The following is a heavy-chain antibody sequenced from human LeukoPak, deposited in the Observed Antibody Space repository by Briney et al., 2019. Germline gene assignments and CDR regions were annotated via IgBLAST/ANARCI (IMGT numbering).Heavy chain of an antibody. D-gene: IGHD4-23*01. CDR3: ARADYGGNSGHDAFDI. CDR1: GYTFTSYD. Sequence: ASVKVSCKASGYTFTSYDINWVRQATGQGLEWMGWMNPNGGNTGYAQKFQGRVTMTRNTSISTAYMELSSLRSEDTAVYYCARADYGGNSGHDAFDIWGQGTMVTVSS. CDR2: MNPNGGNT. V-gene: IGHV1-8*01. J-gene: IGHJ3*02.